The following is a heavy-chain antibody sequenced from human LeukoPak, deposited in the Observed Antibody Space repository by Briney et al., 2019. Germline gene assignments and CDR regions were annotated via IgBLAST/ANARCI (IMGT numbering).Heavy chain of an antibody. D-gene: IGHD3-10*01. CDR2: ISYDGSNK. J-gene: IGHJ4*02. V-gene: IGHV3-30*18. CDR1: GFTFSSYG. CDR3: AKALFGESYFDY. Sequence: GRSLRLSCAASGFTFSSYGMHWVRQAPGKGLEWVAVISYDGSNKYYADSVKGRFTISRDNSKNTLYLQMNSLRAEDTAVYYCAKALFGESYFDYWGQGTLVTVSS.